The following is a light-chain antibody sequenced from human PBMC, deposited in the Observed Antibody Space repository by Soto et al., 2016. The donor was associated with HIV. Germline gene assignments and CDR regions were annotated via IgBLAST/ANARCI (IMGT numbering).Light chain of an antibody. CDR2: ATY. CDR3: QQTDSFPFT. Sequence: DIQMTQSPSSVSASVGDRVTITCRASQAINSRLAWYQQIPGKAPEVLITATYTLQAGVPSRFSGSASGGTGTDFTLTIDSLQPEDFATYYCQQTDSFPFTFGPGTKVNV. J-gene: IGKJ3*01. CDR1: QAINSR. V-gene: IGKV1-12*01.